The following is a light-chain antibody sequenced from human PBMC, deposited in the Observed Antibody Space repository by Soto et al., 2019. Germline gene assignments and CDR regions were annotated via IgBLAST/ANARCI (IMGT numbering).Light chain of an antibody. CDR3: QQYSSFVT. CDR1: QSINSW. CDR2: KAS. V-gene: IGKV1-5*03. Sequence: DIQMTQSPSTLSACVGDRVTITCRASQSINSWLAWYQQKPGKAPNLLISKASSLQSVVPSRFSGSGSGTEFTLTINSLQSDGFAPYSCQQYSSFVTFGGGNKVEI. J-gene: IGKJ4*01.